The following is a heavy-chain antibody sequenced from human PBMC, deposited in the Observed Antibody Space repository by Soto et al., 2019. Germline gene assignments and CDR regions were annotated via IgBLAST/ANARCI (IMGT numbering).Heavy chain of an antibody. CDR2: ISGSGGST. J-gene: IGHJ6*02. CDR3: AKDEKFPTVTTYYYGMDV. Sequence: EVQLLESGGGLGQPGGSLRLSCAASGFTFSSYAMSWVRQAPGKGLEWVSAISGSGGSTYYADSVKGRFTISRDNSKNTLYLQMNSMRAEDTAVYYCAKDEKFPTVTTYYYGMDVWGQGTTVTVSS. V-gene: IGHV3-23*01. D-gene: IGHD4-17*01. CDR1: GFTFSSYA.